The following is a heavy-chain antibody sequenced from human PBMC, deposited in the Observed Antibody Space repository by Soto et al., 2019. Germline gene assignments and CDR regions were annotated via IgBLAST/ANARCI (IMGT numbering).Heavy chain of an antibody. CDR2: ISSSSSTI. D-gene: IGHD5-12*01. CDR1: GFTFSSYS. Sequence: GGSLRLSCAASGFTFSSYSMNWVRQAPGKGLEWVSSISSSSSTIYYADSVKGRFTISRDNAKNSLYLQMNSLRDEDTAVYYCARVIVAPMRSFDYWGQGTLVLVSS. V-gene: IGHV3-48*02. CDR3: ARVIVAPMRSFDY. J-gene: IGHJ4*02.